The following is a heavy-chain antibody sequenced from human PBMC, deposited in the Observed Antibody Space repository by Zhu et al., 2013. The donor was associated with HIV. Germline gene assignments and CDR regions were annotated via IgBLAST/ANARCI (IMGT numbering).Heavy chain of an antibody. V-gene: IGHV4-39*07. CDR3: ARVTWIQLWRYFDL. CDR2: IYYSGST. J-gene: IGHJ2*01. D-gene: IGHD5-18*01. CDR1: GGSVSSSSYY. Sequence: QVQLQESGPGLVKPSETLSLTCTVSGGSVSSSSYYWGWIRQPPGKGLEWIGSIYYSGSTYYNPSLKSRVTISVDTSKNQFSLKLSSVTAADTAVYYCARVTWIQLWRYFDLWGLAPWSLSPQ.